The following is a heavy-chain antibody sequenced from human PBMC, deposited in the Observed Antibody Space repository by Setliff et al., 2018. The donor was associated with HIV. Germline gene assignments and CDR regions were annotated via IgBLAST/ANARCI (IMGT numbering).Heavy chain of an antibody. J-gene: IGHJ4*02. CDR3: ARDVTAAGTGLFDY. D-gene: IGHD6-13*01. V-gene: IGHV4-59*11. CDR2: IYYTGSI. Sequence: LSLTCSVSGGSISSHYWSWIRQPPGKELEWIGYIYYTGSINYKPSLKSRVTISVDTSKNQFSLKLRSVIAADTAVYYCARDVTAAGTGLFDYWGQGTLVTVSS. CDR1: GGSISSHY.